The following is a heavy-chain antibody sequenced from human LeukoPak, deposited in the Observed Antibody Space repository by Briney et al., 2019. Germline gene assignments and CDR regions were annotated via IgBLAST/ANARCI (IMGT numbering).Heavy chain of an antibody. Sequence: KPSETLYLTYAVYGGSFSGYYWSWIRQPPGKGLEWIGEINHSGSTNYNPSLKSRVTISVDTSKNQFSLKLSSVTAADTAVYYCARGHIVVVPAATYYFDYWGQGTLVTVSS. J-gene: IGHJ4*02. CDR1: GGSFSGYY. D-gene: IGHD2-2*01. V-gene: IGHV4-34*01. CDR2: INHSGST. CDR3: ARGHIVVVPAATYYFDY.